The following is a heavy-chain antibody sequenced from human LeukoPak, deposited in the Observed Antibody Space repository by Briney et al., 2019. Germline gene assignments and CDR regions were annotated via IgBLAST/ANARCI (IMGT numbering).Heavy chain of an antibody. CDR1: GGSFSGYY. D-gene: IGHD6-19*01. Sequence: PSETLSLTCAVYGGSFSGYYWGWIRQPPGKGLEWIGTIYYSGSTYYNPSLKSRVTIFIDTSKNQFSLKLSSVTAADTAVYYCVSGYSSGWYYFDYWGQGTLVTVSS. J-gene: IGHJ4*02. CDR2: IYYSGST. CDR3: VSGYSSGWYYFDY. V-gene: IGHV4-34*01.